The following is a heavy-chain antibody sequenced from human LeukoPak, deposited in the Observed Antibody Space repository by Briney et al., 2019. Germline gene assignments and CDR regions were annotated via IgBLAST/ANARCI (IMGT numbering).Heavy chain of an antibody. D-gene: IGHD2-2*01. CDR3: ARGSTLGSCSSSSCHNWFDP. Sequence: WGSLRLSCAASGFTFSTFSMSWVRQAPGKGLEWVSSISGRSNYIFYADSVKGRFTISRDNAENSLYLLLNSLRVEDTAVYYCARGSTLGSCSSSSCHNWFDPWGQGTLVTVSS. J-gene: IGHJ5*02. CDR1: GFTFSTFS. CDR2: ISGRSNYI. V-gene: IGHV3-21*01.